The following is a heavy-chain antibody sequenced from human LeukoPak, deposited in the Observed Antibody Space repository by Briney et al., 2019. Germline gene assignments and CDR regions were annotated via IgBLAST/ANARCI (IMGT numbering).Heavy chain of an antibody. CDR3: ATSGNYYLKY. Sequence: PGGSLRLSCAASGFTFSTYNTNWVRQAPGKGLEWVSHITSSSTNIYYADSVKGRFTISRDNAKNALSLQMNSLRDEDTAVYYCATSGNYYLKYWGQGTLVTVSS. J-gene: IGHJ4*02. CDR2: ITSSSTNI. V-gene: IGHV3-48*02. CDR1: GFTFSTYN. D-gene: IGHD1-26*01.